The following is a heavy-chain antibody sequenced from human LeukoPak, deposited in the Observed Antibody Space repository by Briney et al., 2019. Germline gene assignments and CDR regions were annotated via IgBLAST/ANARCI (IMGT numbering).Heavy chain of an antibody. CDR1: GGSISTYC. Sequence: SETLSLTCTVSGGSISTYCWSWIRQPPGKGLEWIGSICYTGSTNNNPSLKSRVTISVDTSKSQFSLNLSSVTAADTAVYYCARGGASTYYDSGGFFSFWGQGAQVTVSS. D-gene: IGHD3-22*01. V-gene: IGHV4-59*01. J-gene: IGHJ4*02. CDR3: ARGGASTYYDSGGFFSF. CDR2: ICYTGST.